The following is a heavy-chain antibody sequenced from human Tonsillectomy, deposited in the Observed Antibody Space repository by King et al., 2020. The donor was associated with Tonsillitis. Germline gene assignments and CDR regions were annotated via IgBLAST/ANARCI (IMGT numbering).Heavy chain of an antibody. CDR1: GFTFSSYE. V-gene: IGHV3-48*03. D-gene: IGHD3-22*01. Sequence: VQLVESGGGLVQPGGSLRLSCAASGFTFSSYEMNWVRQAPGKGLEWVSYISSIGSTIYYADSVKGRFTISRDNAKNSLYLQMNSLRAEDTAVYYCAREGIDYYDSSGYYRVDAFDIWGQGTMVTVSS. CDR3: AREGIDYYDSSGYYRVDAFDI. CDR2: ISSIGSTI. J-gene: IGHJ3*02.